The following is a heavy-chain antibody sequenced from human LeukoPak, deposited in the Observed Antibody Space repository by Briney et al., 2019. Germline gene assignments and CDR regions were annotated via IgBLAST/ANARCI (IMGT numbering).Heavy chain of an antibody. V-gene: IGHV1-69*13. J-gene: IGHJ6*02. D-gene: IGHD4-17*01. CDR1: GYTFTSYY. CDR2: IIPIFGTA. CDR3: ARKAVTNYYYYYGMDV. Sequence: ASVKVSCKASGYTFTSYYMHWVRQAPGQGLEWMGGIIPIFGTANYAQKFQGRVTITADESTSTAYMELSSLRSEDTAVYYCARKAVTNYYYYYGMDVWGQGTTVTVSS.